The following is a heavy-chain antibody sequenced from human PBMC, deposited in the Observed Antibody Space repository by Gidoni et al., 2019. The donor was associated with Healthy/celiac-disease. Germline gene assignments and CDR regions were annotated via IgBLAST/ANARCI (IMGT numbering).Heavy chain of an antibody. V-gene: IGHV3-15*01. CDR1: GFTFSNAW. CDR2: IKSKTDGGTT. Sequence: EVQLVESGGGLVKPGGSLRLPWSAAGFTFSNAWMGWVRPAPGKGLEWVGRIKSKTDGGTTDYAAPVKGRFTISRDDSKNTLYLQMNSLKTEDTAVYYCTTDLIAPAGLRQDYWGQGTLVTVSS. J-gene: IGHJ4*02. CDR3: TTDLIAPAGLRQDY. D-gene: IGHD4-17*01.